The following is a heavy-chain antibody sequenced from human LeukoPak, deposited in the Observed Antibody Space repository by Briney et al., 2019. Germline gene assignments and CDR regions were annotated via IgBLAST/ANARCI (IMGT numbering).Heavy chain of an antibody. V-gene: IGHV4-59*01. CDR1: GGSISYYY. Sequence: SETLSLTCTVSGGSISYYYWTWIRQPPGKGLEWIGCAHYSGSTNYNPSLESRVTISVDTSKNQFSLRLTSLTPADTAVYYCARSHLLWFGELQGSWFDPWGQGTLVTVSS. CDR2: AHYSGST. D-gene: IGHD3-10*01. CDR3: ARSHLLWFGELQGSWFDP. J-gene: IGHJ5*02.